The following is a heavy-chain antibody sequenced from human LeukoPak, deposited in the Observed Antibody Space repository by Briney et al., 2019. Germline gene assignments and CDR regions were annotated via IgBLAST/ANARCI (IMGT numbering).Heavy chain of an antibody. Sequence: PGGSLRLSCAASGFTFSSFWMHWVRQAPGKGLVWVSRISADGSSTIYADPVKGRFTISRDNAENTVYLQMNSLRAEDTAVYYCARYGYDSGRGFDPWGQGILVTVST. V-gene: IGHV3-74*01. J-gene: IGHJ5*02. CDR1: GFTFSSFW. CDR2: ISADGSST. CDR3: ARYGYDSGRGFDP. D-gene: IGHD3-10*01.